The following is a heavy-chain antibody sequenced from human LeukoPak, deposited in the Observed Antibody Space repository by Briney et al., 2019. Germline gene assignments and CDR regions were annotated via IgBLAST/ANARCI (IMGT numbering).Heavy chain of an antibody. CDR2: IWYDGSNK. Sequence: GRSLRLSCAASGFTFSSYGMHWVRQAPGKGLEWVAVIWYDGSNKYYADSEKGRFTISRDNSKNTLYLQMNSLRAEDTAVYYCARAPDYGDYGRYFDYWGQGTLVTVSS. CDR3: ARAPDYGDYGRYFDY. V-gene: IGHV3-33*01. D-gene: IGHD4-17*01. CDR1: GFTFSSYG. J-gene: IGHJ4*02.